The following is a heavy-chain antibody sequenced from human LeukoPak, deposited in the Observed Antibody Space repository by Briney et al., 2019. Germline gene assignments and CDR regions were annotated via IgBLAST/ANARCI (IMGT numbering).Heavy chain of an antibody. CDR1: GFTFSSTG. V-gene: IGHV3-30*03. CDR2: ISYDGSSK. J-gene: IGHJ4*02. Sequence: PGGSLRLSCTASGFTFSSTGMHWVRQAPGKGLDWVASISYDGSSKKYVDSVKGRFTISRDNSKRTLYLQMNSLRSEDTAVYYCVRAQRMTTAAPYEFDYWGQGTLVTVSS. D-gene: IGHD4-11*01. CDR3: VRAQRMTTAAPYEFDY.